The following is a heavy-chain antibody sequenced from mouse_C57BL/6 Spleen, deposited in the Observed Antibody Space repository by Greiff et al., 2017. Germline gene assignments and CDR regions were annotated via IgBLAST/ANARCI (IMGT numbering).Heavy chain of an antibody. V-gene: IGHV1-54*01. CDR3: ARTGGYYVDAMDY. CDR2: INPGSGGT. D-gene: IGHD2-3*01. J-gene: IGHJ4*01. CDR1: GYAFTNYL. Sequence: VKLMESGAELVRPGTSVKVSCKASGYAFTNYLIEWVKQRPGQGLEWIGVINPGSGGTNYNEKFKGKATLTADKSSSTAYMQRSSLTSEDSAVYFCARTGGYYVDAMDYWGQGTSVTVSS.